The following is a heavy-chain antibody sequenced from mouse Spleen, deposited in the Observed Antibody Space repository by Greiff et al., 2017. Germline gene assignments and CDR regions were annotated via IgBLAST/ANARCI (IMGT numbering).Heavy chain of an antibody. Sequence: EVKLMESGPGLVKPSQSLSLTCSVTGYSITSGYYCNWIRQFPGNKLEWMGYISYDGSNNYNPSLKNRISITRDTSKNQFFLKLNSVTTEDTATYYCAVYDGYYWGFAYWGQGTLVTVSA. J-gene: IGHJ3*01. CDR2: ISYDGSN. CDR3: AVYDGYYWGFAY. CDR1: GYSITSGYY. D-gene: IGHD2-3*01. V-gene: IGHV3-6*01.